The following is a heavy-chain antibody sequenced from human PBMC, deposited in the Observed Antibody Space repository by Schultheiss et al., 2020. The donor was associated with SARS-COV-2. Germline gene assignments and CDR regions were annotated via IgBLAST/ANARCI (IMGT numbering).Heavy chain of an antibody. D-gene: IGHD3-9*01. V-gene: IGHV1-69*13. CDR2: IIPIFGTA. J-gene: IGHJ4*02. CDR3: ARVNDILTGYYPKFDY. CDR1: GGTFSSYA. Sequence: SVKVSCKASGGTFSSYAISWVRQAPGQGLEWMGGIIPIFGTANYAQKFQGRVTITADESTSTAYMELRSLRSDDMAVYYCARVNDILTGYYPKFDYWGQGTLVTVSS.